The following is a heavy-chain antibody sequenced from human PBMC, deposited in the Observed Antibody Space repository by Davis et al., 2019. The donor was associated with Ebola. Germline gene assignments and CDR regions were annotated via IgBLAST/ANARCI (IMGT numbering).Heavy chain of an antibody. D-gene: IGHD3-22*01. J-gene: IGHJ4*02. CDR2: IYYSWST. CDR1: GSSISSYY. Sequence: MPSETLSLTCTVSGSSISSYYWSWIRQPPGKGLEWIGYIYYSWSTNYNPSLKSRVTISVDTSRNQFSLKLSSVTAADTAVYYCARSKSRSTYYYDSSGYYPFDYWGQGTLVTVSS. CDR3: ARSKSRSTYYYDSSGYYPFDY. V-gene: IGHV4-59*01.